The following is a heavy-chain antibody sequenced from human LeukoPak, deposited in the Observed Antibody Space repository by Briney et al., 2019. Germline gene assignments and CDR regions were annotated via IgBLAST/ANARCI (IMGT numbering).Heavy chain of an antibody. CDR3: ARYIVVVPAAMELYYYYYGMDV. CDR1: GYTFTSYG. D-gene: IGHD2-2*01. CDR2: ISAYNGNT. V-gene: IGHV1-18*01. J-gene: IGHJ6*02. Sequence: GASVKVSSKASGYTFTSYGISWVRQAPGPGLKWMGWISAYNGNTNYAQKLQGRVTMTTDTSTSTAYMELRSLRSDDTAVYYCARYIVVVPAAMELYYYYYGMDVWGQGTTVTVSS.